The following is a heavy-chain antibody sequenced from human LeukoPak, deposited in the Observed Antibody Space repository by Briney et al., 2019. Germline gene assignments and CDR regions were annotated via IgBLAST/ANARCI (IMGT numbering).Heavy chain of an antibody. D-gene: IGHD3-10*02. Sequence: GGSLRLSCAASGFTFSTCSMKWVRQAPGKGLEWVSAISGSSVYIYYADSVKGRFTISRDNAKNSLFLQMNSLRAEDTAVYYCARGLGSGNYDVGNLWGQGTLVTVSS. CDR3: ARGLGSGNYDVGNL. V-gene: IGHV3-21*01. CDR2: ISGSSVYI. J-gene: IGHJ5*02. CDR1: GFTFSTCS.